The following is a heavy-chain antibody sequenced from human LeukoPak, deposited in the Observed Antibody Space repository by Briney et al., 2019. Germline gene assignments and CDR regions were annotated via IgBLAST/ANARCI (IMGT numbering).Heavy chain of an antibody. J-gene: IGHJ4*02. CDR3: ARELAAAGKFPFDY. V-gene: IGHV4-39*02. CDR2: IYYSGST. D-gene: IGHD6-13*01. Sequence: SETLSLTCTVSGGSISSSTYYWGWIRQPPGKGLEWIGSIYYSGSTYYNPSLKSRVTISVDTSKNQFSLQLNSVTPEDTAVYYCARELAAAGKFPFDYWGQGTLVTVSS. CDR1: GGSISSSTYY.